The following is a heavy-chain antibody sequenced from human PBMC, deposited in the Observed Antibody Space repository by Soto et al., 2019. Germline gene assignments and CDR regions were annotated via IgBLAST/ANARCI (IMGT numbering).Heavy chain of an antibody. J-gene: IGHJ4*02. Sequence: LSLTCAVYSDSFTSYFWSWIRQSPGKGLGWIGEINHSGIINYNPSFRSRVTMSMDASKNHFSLRLNSVTAADTALYFCARGHDYIWTCGGQGTLVTVAS. CDR2: INHSGII. CDR3: ARGHDYIWTC. V-gene: IGHV4-34*01. D-gene: IGHD3-16*01. CDR1: SDSFTSYF.